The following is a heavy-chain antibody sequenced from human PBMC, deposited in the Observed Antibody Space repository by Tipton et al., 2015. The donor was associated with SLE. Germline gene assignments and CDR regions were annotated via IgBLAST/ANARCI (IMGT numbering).Heavy chain of an antibody. Sequence: LRLSCTVSGGSVSSGSYYWSWIRQPAGKGLEWIGYIYTSGSTNYNPSLKSRVTISVDTSKNQFSLKLSSVTAADTAVYYCARQWKNGDYYYYGMDVWGQGTTVTVSS. D-gene: IGHD6-19*01. CDR1: GGSVSSGSYY. CDR3: ARQWKNGDYYYYGMDV. CDR2: IYTSGST. J-gene: IGHJ6*02. V-gene: IGHV4-61*09.